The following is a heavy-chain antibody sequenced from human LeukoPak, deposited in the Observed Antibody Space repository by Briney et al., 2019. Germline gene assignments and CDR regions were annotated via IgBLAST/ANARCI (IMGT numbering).Heavy chain of an antibody. CDR1: GFPFSGYW. CDR2: INQDGTNQ. Sequence: GGSLRLSCVASGFPFSGYWMDWVRQAPGKGMEWEANINQDGTNQDYAASVKGRFSISRDNAKNSLYLQMNSLRAEDTAVYYCSRSLDYLGQGALVTVSS. J-gene: IGHJ4*02. CDR3: SRSLDY. V-gene: IGHV3-7*01.